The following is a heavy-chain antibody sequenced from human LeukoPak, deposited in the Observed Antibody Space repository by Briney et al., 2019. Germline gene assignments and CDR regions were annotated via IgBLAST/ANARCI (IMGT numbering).Heavy chain of an antibody. CDR3: ARVGTTAATADY. J-gene: IGHJ4*02. Sequence: ASVKVSCKASGYTFSGYYMHWLRQAPGQGPEWMGIINPRGGSTDYAQKFQGRVTMTSDTSTSTVYMELNSLRSEDTAVYFCARVGTTAATADYWGQGTLVTVSS. D-gene: IGHD6-25*01. V-gene: IGHV1-46*01. CDR2: INPRGGST. CDR1: GYTFSGYY.